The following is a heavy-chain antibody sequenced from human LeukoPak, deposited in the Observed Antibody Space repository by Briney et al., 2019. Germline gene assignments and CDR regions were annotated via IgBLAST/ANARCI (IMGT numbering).Heavy chain of an antibody. Sequence: SETLSLTCTVSGGSISSYYWSWIRQPPGKGLEWIGYIYYSGSTNYNPSLKSRVTISVDTSKNQFSLKLSSVTAADTAVYYCARGDDYYGSGSYFDPWGQGTLVTVSS. CDR1: GGSISSYY. V-gene: IGHV4-59*12. CDR3: ARGDDYYGSGSYFDP. CDR2: IYYSGST. D-gene: IGHD3-10*01. J-gene: IGHJ5*02.